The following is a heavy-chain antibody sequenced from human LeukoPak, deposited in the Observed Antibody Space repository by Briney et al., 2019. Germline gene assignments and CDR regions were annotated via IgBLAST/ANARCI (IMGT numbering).Heavy chain of an antibody. V-gene: IGHV4-39*01. J-gene: IGHJ4*02. CDR3: AGQGEITTDDS. CDR1: GDSISSSTYY. D-gene: IGHD3-22*01. CDR2: IYYSGST. Sequence: SGTLSLTCIVSGDSISSSTYYWGWIRQSPGKGLEWIGSIYYSGSTYYNPSLKSRVTISVDTSKSQVFLKLSSVTAADTAVYYCAGQGEITTDDSWGQGTLVTVSS.